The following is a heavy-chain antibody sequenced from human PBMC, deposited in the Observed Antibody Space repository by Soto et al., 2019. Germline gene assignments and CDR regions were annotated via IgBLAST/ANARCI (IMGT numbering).Heavy chain of an antibody. CDR3: ARGGSSSVVNLDY. V-gene: IGHV3-74*01. Sequence: PGGSLRLSCAASGFTFSSYWMHWVRQAPGKGPVWVSRINSDGSSTRYADSVKGRFTISRDNAKNTLYLQMNSLRAEDTAVYYCARGGSSSVVNLDYWGQGTLVTVSS. D-gene: IGHD6-6*01. J-gene: IGHJ4*02. CDR1: GFTFSSYW. CDR2: INSDGSST.